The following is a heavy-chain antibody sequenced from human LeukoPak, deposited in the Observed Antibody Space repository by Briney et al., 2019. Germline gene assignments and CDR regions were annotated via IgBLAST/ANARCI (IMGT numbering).Heavy chain of an antibody. CDR2: INPNSGGT. CDR1: GYTFTAYY. D-gene: IGHD1/OR15-1a*01. V-gene: IGHV1-2*02. Sequence: ASVKVPCKASGYTFTAYYIHWVRQAPGQGLEWMGWINPNSGGTNYEQNFQGRVTMTRDTSITTAYMELSRLTSDDTAVYFCARGGTAVTFVNYWGQGTLVTVS. CDR3: ARGGTAVTFVNY. J-gene: IGHJ4*02.